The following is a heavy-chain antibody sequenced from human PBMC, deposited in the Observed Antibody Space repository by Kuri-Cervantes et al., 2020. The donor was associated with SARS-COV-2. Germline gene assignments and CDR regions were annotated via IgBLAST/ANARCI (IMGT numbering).Heavy chain of an antibody. CDR2: IYDDGTT. CDR1: GTSLRGGPNS. J-gene: IGHJ4*02. D-gene: IGHD3-3*02. CDR3: ATGIDHGSTLFDF. Sequence: SETLSLTCTVSGTSLRGGPNSWNWIRQSPGKGLEWIGYIYDDGTTSYKPSLRSRLTISLDTSKNQFSLKLIAVTPADSAVYFCATGIDHGSTLFDFWGQGTLVTVSS. V-gene: IGHV4-61*01.